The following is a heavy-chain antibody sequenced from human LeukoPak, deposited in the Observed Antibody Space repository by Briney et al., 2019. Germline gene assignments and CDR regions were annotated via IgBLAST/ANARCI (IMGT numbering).Heavy chain of an antibody. CDR1: GLIVSNNY. CDR2: LYSNGYT. V-gene: IGHV3-66*03. Sequence: PGGSLRLSCAASGLIVSNNYMDWVRQAPGKGLEWVSVLYSNGYTSYGDSVKGRFTISRDNSKNTLYLQMNSLRAEDTAVYYCARGIRGYSYDPLFDAFDIWGQGTMVTVSS. J-gene: IGHJ3*02. D-gene: IGHD5-18*01. CDR3: ARGIRGYSYDPLFDAFDI.